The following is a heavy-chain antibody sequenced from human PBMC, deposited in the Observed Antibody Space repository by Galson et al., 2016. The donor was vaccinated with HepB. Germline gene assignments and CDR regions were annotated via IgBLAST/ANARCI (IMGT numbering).Heavy chain of an antibody. CDR2: IYYTGAT. V-gene: IGHV4-61*01. Sequence: SETLSLTCTVSGASVSSGSHYWSWIRQFPGQGLEWLGYIYYTGATTYNPSLRDRVAISMDMSKDQLSLSLSSATAADTAVYFCARGPGVEFLEWNTKYFYYGMDVWGQGTTVTVSS. J-gene: IGHJ6*02. D-gene: IGHD3-3*01. CDR3: ARGPGVEFLEWNTKYFYYGMDV. CDR1: GASVSSGSHY.